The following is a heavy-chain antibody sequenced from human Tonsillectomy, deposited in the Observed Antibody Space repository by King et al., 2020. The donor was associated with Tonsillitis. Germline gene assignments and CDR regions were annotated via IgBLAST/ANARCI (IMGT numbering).Heavy chain of an antibody. D-gene: IGHD2-21*01. CDR3: AHYLFRYFDY. CDR1: EFSLSTNGVG. J-gene: IGHJ4*02. CDR2: IYWKDDK. V-gene: IGHV2-5*01. Sequence: TLKESGPTLVKPTQTLTLTCSFSEFSLSTNGVGVGWLRQPPGKALEWLALIYWKDDKRYSPSLRSRLTITKDTSKNQVVLTMTNMDPVDTSTYYCAHYLFRYFDYWGQGTLVTVSS.